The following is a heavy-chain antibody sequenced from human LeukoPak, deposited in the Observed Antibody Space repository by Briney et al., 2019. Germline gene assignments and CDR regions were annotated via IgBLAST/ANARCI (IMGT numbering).Heavy chain of an antibody. CDR3: AKEPYDSSGYYYKGNWFDP. Sequence: PGGSLRLSCAASGFTFSSYAMSWVRQAPGKGLEWVSAISGSGGSTYYADSVKGRFTISRDNSKNTLYPQMNSLRAEDTAVYYCAKEPYDSSGYYYKGNWFDPWGQGTLVTVSS. CDR1: GFTFSSYA. J-gene: IGHJ5*02. V-gene: IGHV3-23*01. CDR2: ISGSGGST. D-gene: IGHD3-22*01.